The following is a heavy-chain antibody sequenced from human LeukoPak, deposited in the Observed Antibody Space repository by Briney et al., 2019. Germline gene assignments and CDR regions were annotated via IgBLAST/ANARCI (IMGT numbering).Heavy chain of an antibody. CDR2: IYYSGST. D-gene: IGHD2-21*02. J-gene: IGHJ6*03. V-gene: IGHV4-59*01. CDR1: GGSISSYY. Sequence: TSETLSLTCTVSGGSISSYYWSWIRQPHGKGLEWIGYIYYSGSTNYNPSLKSRVTISVDTSKNQFSLKLSSVTAAATAGDCCTRGYTVVCGGDFRYMYVLGKGTTVTVSS. CDR3: TRGYTVVCGGDFRYMYV.